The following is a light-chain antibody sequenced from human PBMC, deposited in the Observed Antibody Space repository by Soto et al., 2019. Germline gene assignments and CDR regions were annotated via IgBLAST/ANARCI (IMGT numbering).Light chain of an antibody. CDR3: QSYDSSLSAAV. CDR1: SSNIGAGYD. V-gene: IGLV1-40*01. CDR2: GNS. Sequence: QSVLTQPPSVSGAPGQKVIISCTGSSSNIGAGYDVHWYQQLPGTAPKLLIYGNSNRPSGVPDRLSGSKSGTSAPLAITGLQVEDEADYYCQSYDSSLSAAVFGGGTKLTVL. J-gene: IGLJ2*01.